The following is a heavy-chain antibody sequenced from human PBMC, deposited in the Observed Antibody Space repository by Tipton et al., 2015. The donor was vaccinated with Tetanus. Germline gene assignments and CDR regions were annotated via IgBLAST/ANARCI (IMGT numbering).Heavy chain of an antibody. CDR3: ARGIDEYKSGNY. CDR1: GGSFSGYY. V-gene: IGHV4-34*01. CDR2: IHPSGSI. J-gene: IGHJ4*02. Sequence: TLSLTCAVYGGSFSGYYWSWIRQPPGKGLEWIGEIHPSGSINSNPSLKSRVAILVAPSENQFSLKLSSVTAADTAVYYCARGIDEYKSGNYWGQGTLVTVSS. D-gene: IGHD1-1*01.